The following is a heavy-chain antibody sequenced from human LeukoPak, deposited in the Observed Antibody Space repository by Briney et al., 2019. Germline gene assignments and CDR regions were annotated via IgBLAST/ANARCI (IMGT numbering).Heavy chain of an antibody. J-gene: IGHJ5*02. V-gene: IGHV4-4*02. CDR3: ARPQSGIAAAGTSFDP. D-gene: IGHD6-13*01. Sequence: SETLSPTCAVSGGSISSSNWWSWVRQPPGKGLEWIGEIYHSGSTNYNPSLKSRVTISVDKSKNQFSLKLSSVTAADTAVYYCARPQSGIAAAGTSFDPWGQGTLVTVSS. CDR2: IYHSGST. CDR1: GGSISSSNW.